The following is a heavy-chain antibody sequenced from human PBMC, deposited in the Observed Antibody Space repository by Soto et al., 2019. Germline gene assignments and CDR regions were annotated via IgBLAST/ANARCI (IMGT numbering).Heavy chain of an antibody. CDR3: ARDQARGVSSY. V-gene: IGHV4-31*03. J-gene: IGHJ1*01. D-gene: IGHD1-26*01. CDR2: IYHSEST. CDR1: GGSISSGIYY. Sequence: QVQLQESGPGLVKPSQTLSLTCTVSGGSISSGIYYWSWIRQHPGKGLEWIGYIYHSESTYYNPPLKSRVTISVDTSKNQFPRKLSSLTAADTAVYCCARDQARGVSSYWGQGTLVTVSS.